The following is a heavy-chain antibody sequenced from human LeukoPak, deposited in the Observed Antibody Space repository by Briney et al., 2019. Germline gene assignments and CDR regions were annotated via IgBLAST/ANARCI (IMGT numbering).Heavy chain of an antibody. J-gene: IGHJ2*01. Sequence: SETLSLACTVSGGSISPYYWSWIRQSPGKGLEWIGYIHYSGRTNYNPSLKSRVTTSVDTSKNQFSLRVTTVTAADTAVYYCARDPLTNYDSSGYYWYFDLWGRGTLVTVSS. CDR1: GGSISPYY. CDR2: IHYSGRT. V-gene: IGHV4-59*01. CDR3: ARDPLTNYDSSGYYWYFDL. D-gene: IGHD3-22*01.